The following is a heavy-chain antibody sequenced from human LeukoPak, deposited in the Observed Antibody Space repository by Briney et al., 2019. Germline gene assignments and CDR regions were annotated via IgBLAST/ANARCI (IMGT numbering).Heavy chain of an antibody. Sequence: GASVKVPCKASGYTFTSYYIHWVRQAPGQGLEWMGIINPSGGSTSYAQKFQGRVTMTRDTSTSTVYMELSSLRSEDTAVYYCARDPTGDNWFDPWGQGTLVTVSS. CDR3: ARDPTGDNWFDP. D-gene: IGHD1-1*01. CDR2: INPSGGST. J-gene: IGHJ5*02. V-gene: IGHV1-46*01. CDR1: GYTFTSYY.